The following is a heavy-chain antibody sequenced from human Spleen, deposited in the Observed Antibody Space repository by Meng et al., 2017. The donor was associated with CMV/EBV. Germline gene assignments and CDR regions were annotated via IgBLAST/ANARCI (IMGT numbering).Heavy chain of an antibody. CDR1: GGSVSSGTYY. CDR3: AGRYSGNYYLDY. Sequence: SETLSLTCTVSGGSVSSGTYYWSWIRQPPGKGLEWIGEINYSGSTNYNPSLKSRVTISVDTPKNQFSLKLSSVTAADTAVYYCAGRYSGNYYLDYWGQGTLVTVSS. J-gene: IGHJ4*02. V-gene: IGHV4-39*07. CDR2: INYSGST. D-gene: IGHD1-26*01.